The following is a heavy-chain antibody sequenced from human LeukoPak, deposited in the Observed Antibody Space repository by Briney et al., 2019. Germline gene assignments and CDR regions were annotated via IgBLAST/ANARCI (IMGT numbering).Heavy chain of an antibody. Sequence: SETLSLTCTVSGASISSSPYYWGWIRQPPGKGLEWIGSIYYSGSTYYNPPLKSRVTISVDTSKNQFSLKLSSVTAADTAVYYCARRGAGSGWYYFDYWGQGTLVTVSS. D-gene: IGHD6-19*01. J-gene: IGHJ4*02. V-gene: IGHV4-39*01. CDR3: ARRGAGSGWYYFDY. CDR2: IYYSGST. CDR1: GASISSSPYY.